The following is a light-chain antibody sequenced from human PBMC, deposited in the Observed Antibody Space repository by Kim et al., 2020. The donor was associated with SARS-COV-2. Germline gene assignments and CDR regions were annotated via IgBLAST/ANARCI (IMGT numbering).Light chain of an antibody. CDR3: QAWDSSTAV. CDR2: EDY. J-gene: IGLJ2*01. Sequence: SYELTQPPSVSVSPGQTASITCSGDKLGDKNVCWYQQKPGQSPVLVIYEDYKRPSGIPERVSGSNSGNTATLTISGSQAMDEADYFCQAWDSSTAVFGGG. CDR1: KLGDKN. V-gene: IGLV3-1*01.